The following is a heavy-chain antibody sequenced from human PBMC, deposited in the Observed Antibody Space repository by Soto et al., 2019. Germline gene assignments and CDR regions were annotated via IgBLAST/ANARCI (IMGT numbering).Heavy chain of an antibody. Sequence: SETLSLTCTVYARSFSGYYWSWIRQPPGKGLEWIGEVIHTGRTNYNPSLKGRVTISVDTSKNQFSLKLSSVTAADTAVYYCARVGVGYDYVWGSYRNYYFDYWGQGTLVTVSS. D-gene: IGHD3-16*02. CDR2: VIHTGRT. V-gene: IGHV4-34*12. CDR3: ARVGVGYDYVWGSYRNYYFDY. CDR1: ARSFSGYY. J-gene: IGHJ4*02.